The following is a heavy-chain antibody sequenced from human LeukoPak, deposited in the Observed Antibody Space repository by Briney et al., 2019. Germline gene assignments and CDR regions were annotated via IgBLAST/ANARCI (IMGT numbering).Heavy chain of an antibody. Sequence: GGSLRLSCAVSGFTFSNAWMSWVRQAPGKGLEWVGRIKSKTDGGTIDYAAPVKGRFTISRDDSKNTLYLQMNSLKTEDTAVYYCTTDGVFGELLEGDHYYYYMDVWGKGTTVTVSS. J-gene: IGHJ6*03. D-gene: IGHD3-10*02. V-gene: IGHV3-15*01. CDR3: TTDGVFGELLEGDHYYYYMDV. CDR1: GFTFSNAW. CDR2: IKSKTDGGTI.